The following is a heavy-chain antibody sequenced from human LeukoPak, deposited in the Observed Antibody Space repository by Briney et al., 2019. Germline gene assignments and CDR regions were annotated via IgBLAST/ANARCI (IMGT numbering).Heavy chain of an antibody. J-gene: IGHJ6*04. CDR1: GYTFSGYY. CDR2: INPSGGST. CDR3: ARDPLVHDILTGGRTYYGMDV. Sequence: ASVKVSCKASGYTFSGYYIHWVRQAPGQGLEWMGIINPSGGSTSYAQKFQGRVTMTRDTSTSTVYMELSSLRSEDTAVYYCARDPLVHDILTGGRTYYGMDVWGKGTTVTVSS. V-gene: IGHV1-46*01. D-gene: IGHD3-9*01.